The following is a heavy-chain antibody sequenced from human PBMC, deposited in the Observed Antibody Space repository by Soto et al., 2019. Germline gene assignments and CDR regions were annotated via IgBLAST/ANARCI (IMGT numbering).Heavy chain of an antibody. CDR1: GGSISSYY. V-gene: IGHV4-59*01. CDR2: IYHSGST. D-gene: IGHD3-3*01. CDR3: ARARVGIFGVVSYYYYGMDV. Sequence: SETLSLTCTVSGGSISSYYWSWIRQPPGKGLEWIGYIYHSGSTNYNPSLKSRVTISVDTSKNQFSLKLSSVTAADTAVYYCARARVGIFGVVSYYYYGMDVWGQGTTVTVSS. J-gene: IGHJ6*02.